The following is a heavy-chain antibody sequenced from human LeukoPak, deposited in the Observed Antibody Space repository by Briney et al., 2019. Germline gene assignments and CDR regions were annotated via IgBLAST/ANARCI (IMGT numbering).Heavy chain of an antibody. J-gene: IGHJ3*02. D-gene: IGHD6-19*01. CDR1: GGSISSSSYY. CDR3: ARDYSRSGWSPMGYAFDI. V-gene: IGHV4-39*07. CDR2: IYYSGST. Sequence: KPSETLSLTCTVSGGSISSSSYYWGWIRQPPGKGLEWIGSIYYSGSTYYNPSLKSRVTISVDTSKNQFSLKLSSVTAADTAVYYCARDYSRSGWSPMGYAFDIWGQGTMVTVSS.